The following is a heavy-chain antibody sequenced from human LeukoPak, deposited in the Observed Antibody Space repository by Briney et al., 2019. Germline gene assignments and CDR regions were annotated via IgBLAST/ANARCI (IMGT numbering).Heavy chain of an antibody. J-gene: IGHJ6*02. CDR1: GGTFSSYT. CDR3: ARDLYYYDSSGYSLNYGMDV. Sequence: SVKVSCKASGGTFSSYTISWVRQAPGQGLEWMGRIIPILGIANYAQKFQGRVTITADKSTSTAYMELSSLRSEDTAVYYCARDLYYYDSSGYSLNYGMDVWGQGTTITVSS. D-gene: IGHD3-22*01. V-gene: IGHV1-69*04. CDR2: IIPILGIA.